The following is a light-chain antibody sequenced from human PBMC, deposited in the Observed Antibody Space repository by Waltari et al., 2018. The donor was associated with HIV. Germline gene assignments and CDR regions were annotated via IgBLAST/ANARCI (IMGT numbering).Light chain of an antibody. CDR2: GAS. CDR3: QHYNNWPPYT. CDR1: QSVSSN. V-gene: IGKV3-15*01. J-gene: IGKJ2*01. Sequence: EIVMTQSPVTLSVSPGERATLSCRASQSVSSNLAWYQQKPGQAPRLLIDGASSRATGIPARFSGSGSGTEFTLTISSLQSEDFAVYYCQHYNNWPPYTFGQGTKLEIK.